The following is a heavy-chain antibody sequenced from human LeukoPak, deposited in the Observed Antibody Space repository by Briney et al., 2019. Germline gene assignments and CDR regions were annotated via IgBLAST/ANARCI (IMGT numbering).Heavy chain of an antibody. CDR2: INHSGST. D-gene: IGHD6-19*01. CDR3: ARMDSLTVAGPAGY. J-gene: IGHJ4*02. V-gene: IGHV4-34*01. Sequence: SETLSLTCAVYGGSFSGYYWSWIRQPPGKGLEWIGEINHSGSTNYNPSLKSRVTISVDTSKNQSSLKLSSVTAADTAVYYCARMDSLTVAGPAGYWGQGTLVTVSS. CDR1: GGSFSGYY.